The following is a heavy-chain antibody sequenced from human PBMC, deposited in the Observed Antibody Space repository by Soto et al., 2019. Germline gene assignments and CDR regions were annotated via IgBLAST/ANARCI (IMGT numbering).Heavy chain of an antibody. V-gene: IGHV4-59*01. CDR3: ARDFNGSGSYTAWFDP. CDR2: IYYSGST. D-gene: IGHD3-10*01. CDR1: GVSISSYY. J-gene: IGHJ5*02. Sequence: SETLSLTCSVSGVSISSYYWSWIRQPPGKGLEWIGYIYYSGSTNYNPSLKSRVTISVDTSKRQFSLKLSSVTAADTAVYYCARDFNGSGSYTAWFDPWGQGALVTVSS.